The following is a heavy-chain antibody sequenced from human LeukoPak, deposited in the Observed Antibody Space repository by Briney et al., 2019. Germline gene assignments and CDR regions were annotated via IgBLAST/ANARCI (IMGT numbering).Heavy chain of an antibody. V-gene: IGHV3-7*05. Sequence: PGGSLRLSCAASGFTFSSYSMNWVRQAPGKGLEWVANIKQDGSEKYYGDSVKGRFTISRDNARTSLYLQLNSLRAEDTAVYFCARGESWAFDYWGQGTLVTVSS. CDR2: IKQDGSEK. CDR3: ARGESWAFDY. D-gene: IGHD3-10*01. J-gene: IGHJ4*02. CDR1: GFTFSSYS.